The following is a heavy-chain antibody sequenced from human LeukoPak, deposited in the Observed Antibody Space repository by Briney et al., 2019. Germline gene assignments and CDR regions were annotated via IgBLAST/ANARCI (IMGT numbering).Heavy chain of an antibody. CDR1: GFTFSRYG. V-gene: IGHV3-23*01. Sequence: GGSLRLSCAASGFTFSRYGMTWVRQTPGKGLEWVSTISDTGGSTYYADSVKDRFTISRDNSKNTLYLQMNSLRAEDTAVYYCAKRPGGWYGGAFDIWGQGTMVTVSS. J-gene: IGHJ3*02. CDR3: AKRPGGWYGGAFDI. D-gene: IGHD6-19*01. CDR2: ISDTGGST.